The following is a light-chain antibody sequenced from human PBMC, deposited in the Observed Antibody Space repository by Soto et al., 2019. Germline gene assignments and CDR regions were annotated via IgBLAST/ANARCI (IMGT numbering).Light chain of an antibody. CDR3: QQYNSYST. CDR1: QSISSW. J-gene: IGKJ4*01. V-gene: IGKV1-5*03. CDR2: KAS. Sequence: DIHMTQSPSTLSGSVGDRVTITCPASQSISSWLAWYQQKPGKAPKLLIYKASSLESGVPSWFSDSGARTEFARIISSLQPDDFATYCCQQYNSYSTFGGGTKVEIK.